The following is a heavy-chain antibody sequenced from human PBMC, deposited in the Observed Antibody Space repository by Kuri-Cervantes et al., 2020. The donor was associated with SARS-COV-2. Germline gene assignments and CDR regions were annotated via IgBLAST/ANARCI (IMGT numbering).Heavy chain of an antibody. V-gene: IGHV3-9*01. D-gene: IGHD1-26*01. J-gene: IGHJ4*02. Sequence: LSLTCAASGFTFDDYAMHWVRQAPGKGLEWVSGISWNSGSIGYADSVKGRFTISRDNAKNSLYLQMNSLRAEDTAVYYCAKDLSGSFAFDYWGQGTLVTVSS. CDR3: AKDLSGSFAFDY. CDR2: ISWNSGSI. CDR1: GFTFDDYA.